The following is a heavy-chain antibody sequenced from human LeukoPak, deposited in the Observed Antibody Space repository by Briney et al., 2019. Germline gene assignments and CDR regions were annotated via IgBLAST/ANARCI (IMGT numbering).Heavy chain of an antibody. CDR3: ARDSRAKTYWYFDL. V-gene: IGHV1-18*04. CDR2: ISAYNGNT. CDR1: GYTFTGYY. D-gene: IGHD4/OR15-4a*01. J-gene: IGHJ2*01. Sequence: GSVKVSCKASGYTFTGYYMHWVRQAPGQGLEWMGWISAYNGNTNYAQKLQGRVTMTTDTSTSTAYMELRSLRSDDTAVYYCARDSRAKTYWYFDLWGRGTLVTVSS.